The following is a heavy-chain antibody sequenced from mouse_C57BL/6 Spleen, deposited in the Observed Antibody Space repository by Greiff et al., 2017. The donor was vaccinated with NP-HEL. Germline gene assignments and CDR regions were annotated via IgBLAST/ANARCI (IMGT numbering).Heavy chain of an antibody. Sequence: GGGLVQPKGSLKLSCAASGFSFNTYAMNWVRQAPGKGLEWVARLRSKSNNYATYYADSVKDRFTISRDDSESMLYLQMNNLKTEDTAMYYCVRHHYYGSSYHAMDYWGQGTSVTVSS. CDR1: GFSFNTYA. V-gene: IGHV10-1*01. J-gene: IGHJ4*01. CDR3: VRHHYYGSSYHAMDY. D-gene: IGHD1-1*01. CDR2: LRSKSNNYAT.